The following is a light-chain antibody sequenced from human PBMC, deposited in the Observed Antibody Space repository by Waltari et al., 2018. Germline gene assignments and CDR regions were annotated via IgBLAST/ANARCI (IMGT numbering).Light chain of an antibody. Sequence: QSALTQPRPVSGSPGQSATISCTGTSGDVGGHDFVSWFQELPGKAPKIIIYDVTNPPSGVPDRFSGSKSANSASLTISGLQAADGANYCCFSYAGRYTYSFGGCTKLTVL. CDR3: FSYAGRYTYS. V-gene: IGLV2-11*01. CDR1: SGDVGGHDF. J-gene: IGLJ2*01. CDR2: DVT.